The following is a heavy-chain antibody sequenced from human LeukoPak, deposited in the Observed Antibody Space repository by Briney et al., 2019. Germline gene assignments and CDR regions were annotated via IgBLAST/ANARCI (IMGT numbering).Heavy chain of an antibody. CDR2: IYPGDSDT. J-gene: IGHJ4*02. D-gene: IGHD3-10*01. CDR3: ASQGYGSGTY. CDR1: GYSFTSYW. Sequence: HGESLKISCKGSGYSFTSYWIGWVRQIPGKGLEWMGIIYPGDSDTRDSPSFQGQVTISADKSITTAYLQWSILKASNTAMYYCASQGYGSGTYWGQGTLVTVSS. V-gene: IGHV5-51*01.